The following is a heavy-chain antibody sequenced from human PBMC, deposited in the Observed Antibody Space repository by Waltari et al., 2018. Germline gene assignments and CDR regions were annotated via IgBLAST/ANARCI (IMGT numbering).Heavy chain of an antibody. Sequence: EVQLLESGGDLVQPGGSLRLSCAAYGFTFRRHAMTWVRQAPEKGLEWVAIIGGTGGSTYYADSVKGRFTISRDNSKSTLYLQMNSLRVEDTAVYFCAKDRRNSYGPYDDAFDIWGQGTMVTVSS. CDR2: IGGTGGST. CDR3: AKDRRNSYGPYDDAFDI. V-gene: IGHV3-23*01. J-gene: IGHJ3*02. D-gene: IGHD5-18*01. CDR1: GFTFRRHA.